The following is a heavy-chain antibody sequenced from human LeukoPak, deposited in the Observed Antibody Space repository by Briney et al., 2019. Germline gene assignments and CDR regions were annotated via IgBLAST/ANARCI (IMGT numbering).Heavy chain of an antibody. D-gene: IGHD6-13*01. CDR1: GGSISSSSYY. CDR3: ARDGVGSSWYGMDY. V-gene: IGHV4-39*07. CDR2: IYYSGST. J-gene: IGHJ4*02. Sequence: PSETLSLTCTVSGGSISSSSYYWGWIRQPPGKGLEWIGSIYYSGSTYYNPSLKSRVTISVDTSKNQFSLKLSSVTAADTAVYYCARDGVGSSWYGMDYWGQGTLVTVSS.